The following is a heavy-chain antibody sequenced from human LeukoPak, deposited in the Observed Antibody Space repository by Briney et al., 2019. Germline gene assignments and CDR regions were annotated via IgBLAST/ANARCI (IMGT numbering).Heavy chain of an antibody. D-gene: IGHD6-19*01. CDR1: GGTFSSYA. V-gene: IGHV1-69*06. CDR2: IIPIFGTA. CDR3: AQGRIAVADHAFDI. Sequence: ASVKVSCKASGGTFSSYAISWVRQAPGQGLEWMERIIPIFGTANYAQKFQGRVTITADKSTGTAYMELSSLRSEDTAVYYCAQGRIAVADHAFDIWGQGTMVTVSS. J-gene: IGHJ3*02.